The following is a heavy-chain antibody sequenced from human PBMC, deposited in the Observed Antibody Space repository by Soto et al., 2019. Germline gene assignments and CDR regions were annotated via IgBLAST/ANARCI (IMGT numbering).Heavy chain of an antibody. CDR3: ARGWEVRFLEWLPLQIYYYYYYMDV. V-gene: IGHV1-8*01. Sequence: GASVKVSCKASGHTFTSYDINWVRQATGQGLEWMGWMTPNSGNTGYAQKFQGRVTMTRNTSISTAYMELSSLRSEDTAVYYCARGWEVRFLEWLPLQIYYYYYYMDVWGKGTTVTVSS. CDR1: GHTFTSYD. D-gene: IGHD3-3*01. J-gene: IGHJ6*03. CDR2: MTPNSGNT.